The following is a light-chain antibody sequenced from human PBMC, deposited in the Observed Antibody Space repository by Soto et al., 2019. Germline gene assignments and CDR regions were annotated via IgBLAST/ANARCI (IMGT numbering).Light chain of an antibody. CDR2: GAF. CDR1: QSISTSS. V-gene: IGKV3D-20*02. J-gene: IGKJ4*01. Sequence: EIVLTQSPGTLSLSPGERATLNCRASQSISTSSLAWYRQKPGQAPRLLIYGAFNSATGIPDRFSGSGAGTDFTLTISSLEPDDFAVYFCQQRSNLPPVWLTFGVGTKVDIK. CDR3: QQRSNLPPVWLT.